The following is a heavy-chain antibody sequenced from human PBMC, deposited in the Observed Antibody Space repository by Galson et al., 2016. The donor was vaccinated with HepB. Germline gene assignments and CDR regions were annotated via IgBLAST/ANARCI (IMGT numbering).Heavy chain of an antibody. D-gene: IGHD5-18*01. CDR3: ASPIHLWALEY. J-gene: IGHJ4*02. V-gene: IGHV4-61*01. Sequence: SETLSLTCTVSGGSVSSGSYYWSWVRQPPGKALEWIGYILYSGNTNYNPSLWSRVTISLDTSRNQFSLNLRSVTAADTAMYYCASPIHLWALEYWGQGTLVTVSS. CDR2: ILYSGNT. CDR1: GGSVSSGSYY.